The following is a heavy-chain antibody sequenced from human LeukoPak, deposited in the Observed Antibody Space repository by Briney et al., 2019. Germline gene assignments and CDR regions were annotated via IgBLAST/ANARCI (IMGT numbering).Heavy chain of an antibody. V-gene: IGHV3-23*01. J-gene: IGHJ4*02. Sequence: PGGSLRLSRAASGFTFSSYAMSWVRQAPGKGLEWVSAISGSGGSTYYADSVKGRFTISRDNSKNTLYLQMNSLRAEDTAVYYCAKPDTASSGLIPYYFDYWGQGTLVTVSS. D-gene: IGHD3-22*01. CDR3: AKPDTASSGLIPYYFDY. CDR2: ISGSGGST. CDR1: GFTFSSYA.